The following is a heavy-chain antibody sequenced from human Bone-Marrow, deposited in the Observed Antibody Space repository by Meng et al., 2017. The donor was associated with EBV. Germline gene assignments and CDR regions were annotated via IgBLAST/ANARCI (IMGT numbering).Heavy chain of an antibody. V-gene: IGHV1-3*01. CDR1: GYTFTSYA. J-gene: IGHJ4*02. CDR2: INPGNGNT. Sequence: VQVVQSGAEVKKPGASVKVSCKPSGYTFTSYAMHWVRQAPGQRLEWMGWINPGNGNTKYSQKFQGRVTITRDTSASTAYMELSSLRSEDTAVYYCARLDYFDYWGQGTLVTVSS. CDR3: ARLDYFDY.